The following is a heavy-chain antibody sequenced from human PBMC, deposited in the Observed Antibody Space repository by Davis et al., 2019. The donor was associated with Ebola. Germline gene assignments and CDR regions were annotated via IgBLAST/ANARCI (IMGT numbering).Heavy chain of an antibody. Sequence: GGSLRLSCAVSGFTFSSYSMNWVRQAPGKGLEWVSSISSSSSYIYYADSVKGRFTISRDNAKNSLYLQMNSLRAEDTAVYYCASTNMITFGGVIDAEYFQHWGQGTLVTVSS. D-gene: IGHD3-16*02. V-gene: IGHV3-21*01. J-gene: IGHJ1*01. CDR3: ASTNMITFGGVIDAEYFQH. CDR2: ISSSSSYI. CDR1: GFTFSSYS.